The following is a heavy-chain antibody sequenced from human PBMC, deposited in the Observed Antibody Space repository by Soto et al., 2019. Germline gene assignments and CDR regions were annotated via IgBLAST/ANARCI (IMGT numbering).Heavy chain of an antibody. D-gene: IGHD5-12*01. J-gene: IGHJ6*02. CDR2: IYPGDSDT. CDR3: ARLRGYASDYYYGIDV. V-gene: IGHV5-51*01. Sequence: GESLKISCNGSGYSFSNNWIGWVRQMPGKGLEWMGIIYPGDSDTRYTPSFQGQVTFSADRSISTAYLQWTSLKASDTAIYYCARLRGYASDYYYGIDVWGQGTTVTVYS. CDR1: GYSFSNNW.